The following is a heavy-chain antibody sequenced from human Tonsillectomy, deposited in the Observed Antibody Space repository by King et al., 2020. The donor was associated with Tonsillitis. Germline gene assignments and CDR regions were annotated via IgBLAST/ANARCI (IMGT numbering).Heavy chain of an antibody. CDR1: GYTFTSYG. V-gene: IGHV1-18*01. CDR3: ARGAGHDGYSSSWYYAFDI. D-gene: IGHD6-13*01. Sequence: VQLVESGAEVKKPGASVKVSCKASGYTFTSYGISWVRQAPGQGLEWMGWISAYNGNTNYAQKLQGRVTMTTDTSTSTAYMELRSLRSDDTAVYYCARGAGHDGYSSSWYYAFDIWGQGTMVTVSS. J-gene: IGHJ3*02. CDR2: ISAYNGNT.